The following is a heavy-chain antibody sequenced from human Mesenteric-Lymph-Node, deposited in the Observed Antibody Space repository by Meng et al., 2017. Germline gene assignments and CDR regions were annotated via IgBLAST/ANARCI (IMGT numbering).Heavy chain of an antibody. D-gene: IGHD3-22*01. Sequence: SETLSLTCAVYGGSFSGYYWSWIRQPPGKGLEWIGEINHIGSTSYNPSLKSRVTISVDTSKNQFSLKLNSMTAADTAVYYCARLGDSSGYYWWVGAFDIWGQGTMVTVSS. CDR2: INHIGST. CDR1: GGSFSGYY. V-gene: IGHV4-34*01. J-gene: IGHJ3*02. CDR3: ARLGDSSGYYWWVGAFDI.